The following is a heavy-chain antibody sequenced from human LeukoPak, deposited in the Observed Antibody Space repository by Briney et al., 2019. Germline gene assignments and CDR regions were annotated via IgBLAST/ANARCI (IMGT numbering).Heavy chain of an antibody. D-gene: IGHD3-9*01. CDR3: ARDRWGAGYTSY. V-gene: IGHV4-38-2*02. CDR1: GYSISSGYY. J-gene: IGHJ4*02. Sequence: PSETLSLTCTVSGYSISSGYYWGWIRQPPGKGLEWIGSIYHSGSTYYNPSLKSRVTISVDTSKNQFSLKLSSVTAADTAVYYCARDRWGAGYTSYWGQGTLVTVSS. CDR2: IYHSGST.